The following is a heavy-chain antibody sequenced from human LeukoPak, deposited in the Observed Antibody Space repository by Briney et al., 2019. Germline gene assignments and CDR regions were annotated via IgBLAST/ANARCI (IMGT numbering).Heavy chain of an antibody. V-gene: IGHV3-66*01. CDR2: IYSGGST. J-gene: IGHJ4*02. CDR3: ARERVVRGVISAFDY. D-gene: IGHD3-10*01. Sequence: GGSLRLSCAASGFTVSSNYMSWVCHAPGKGLELVSVIYSGGSTYYADSVKGRFTISRDNSKNTLYLQMNSLRAENTAVYYCARERVVRGVISAFDYWGQGTLVTVSS. CDR1: GFTVSSNY.